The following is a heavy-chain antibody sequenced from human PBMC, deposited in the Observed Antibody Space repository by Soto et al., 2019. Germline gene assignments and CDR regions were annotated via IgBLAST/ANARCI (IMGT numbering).Heavy chain of an antibody. CDR1: GGSISSGGYY. J-gene: IGHJ4*02. D-gene: IGHD2-15*01. CDR2: IYYSGST. Sequence: QVQLHESGPGLVKPSQTLSLTCTVSGGSISSGGYYWSWIRQHPGKGLEWIGYIYYSGSTYYNPSVEERVTILVDTSKNQSSLQLSSVAAAGTAVYYSAPYCRGGSCYLDYWGQGTLVTVSS. V-gene: IGHV4-31*03. CDR3: APYCRGGSCYLDY.